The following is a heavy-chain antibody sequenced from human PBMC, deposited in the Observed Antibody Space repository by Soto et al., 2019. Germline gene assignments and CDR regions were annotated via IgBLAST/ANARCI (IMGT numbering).Heavy chain of an antibody. D-gene: IGHD2-8*02. Sequence: EVQLLASGGGLVEPGGSLRLSCAASGFTFSIYAMSWVRQAPGRGLEWVSVICHTGAPTYYADSVKGRFTISRDNSKSTLFLEMNSLRAEDTAIDSCAGYNGDLTTYRACTGGGQGTMVTVS. CDR1: GFTFSIYA. CDR3: AGYNGDLTTYRACTG. V-gene: IGHV3-23*01. J-gene: IGHJ3*01. CDR2: ICHTGAPT.